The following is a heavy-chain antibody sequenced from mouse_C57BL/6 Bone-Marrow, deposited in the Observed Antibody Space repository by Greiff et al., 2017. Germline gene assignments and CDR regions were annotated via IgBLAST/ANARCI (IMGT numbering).Heavy chain of an antibody. Sequence: DVQLVESGGGLVQPGGSLKLSCAASGFTFSDYGMAWVRQAPRKGPEWVAFISNLAYSIYYADTVTGRFTISRENAKNTLYLEMSSLRSEDTAMYYCARRGYDRDAMDYWGQGTSVTVSS. V-gene: IGHV5-15*04. J-gene: IGHJ4*01. CDR3: ARRGYDRDAMDY. D-gene: IGHD2-2*01. CDR2: ISNLAYSI. CDR1: GFTFSDYG.